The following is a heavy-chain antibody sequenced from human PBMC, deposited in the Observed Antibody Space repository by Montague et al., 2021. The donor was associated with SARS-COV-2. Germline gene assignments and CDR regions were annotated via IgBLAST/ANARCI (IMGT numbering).Heavy chain of an antibody. CDR1: GGSFSGYY. V-gene: IGHV4-34*01. CDR3: ARWDPQTLTLIGLRGKSASDY. J-gene: IGHJ4*02. CDR2: INHSGTT. Sequence: TLSLTCAVYGGSFSGYYWTWIRQSPGKGLEWIAEINHSGTTNYNFNPSLRSRVTISVDTSKSQFSLKLSSVTAADTGVYYCARWDPQTLTLIGLRGKSASDYWGLGTLVTVSS. D-gene: IGHD4-23*01.